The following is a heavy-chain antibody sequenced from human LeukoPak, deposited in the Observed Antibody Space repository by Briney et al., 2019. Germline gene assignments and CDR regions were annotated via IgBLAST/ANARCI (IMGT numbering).Heavy chain of an antibody. CDR1: GGSFSGYY. CDR3: ARDRSGWFDP. Sequence: SETLSLTCAVYGGSFSGYYWSWIRQPPGKGLEWIGYIYYSGSTNYNPSLKSRVTVSVDTSMNQFSLKLSSVTAADTAVYYCARDRSGWFDPWGQGTLVTVSS. J-gene: IGHJ5*02. CDR2: IYYSGST. V-gene: IGHV4-59*01.